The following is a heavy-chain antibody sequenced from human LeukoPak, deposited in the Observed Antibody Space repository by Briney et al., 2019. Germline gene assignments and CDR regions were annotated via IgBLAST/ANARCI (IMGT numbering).Heavy chain of an antibody. V-gene: IGHV4-59*01. CDR3: ARTQHSSSWSAFDI. J-gene: IGHJ3*02. D-gene: IGHD6-13*01. CDR2: VHYSGTT. CDR1: GASISSYY. Sequence: PSETLSLTCTVSGASISSYYWSWIRQPPGKGLEWVGYVHYSGTTNYNPSLKSRVTISLDTSKNQFSLKLRSLTAADTAMYYCARTQHSSSWSAFDIWGQGTMVSVSS.